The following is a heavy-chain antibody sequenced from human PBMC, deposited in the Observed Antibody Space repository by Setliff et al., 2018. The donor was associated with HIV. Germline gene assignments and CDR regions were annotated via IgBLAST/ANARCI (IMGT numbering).Heavy chain of an antibody. CDR3: AGGPVAGLMRK. D-gene: IGHD6-19*01. CDR2: INPSGGST. J-gene: IGHJ4*02. CDR1: GYTFTSYY. Sequence: ASVKVSCKASGYTFTSYYMHWVRQAPGQGLEWMGIINPSGGSTSYAQKFQGRVTMTRDTSTSTVYMELSSLRSEDTAVYFCAGGPVAGLMRKWGQGTQVTVSS. V-gene: IGHV1-46*01.